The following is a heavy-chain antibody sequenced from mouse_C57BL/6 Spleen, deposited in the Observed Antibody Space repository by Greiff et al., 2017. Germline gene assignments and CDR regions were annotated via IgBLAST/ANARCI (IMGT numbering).Heavy chain of an antibody. CDR2: IDHSDSYT. Sequence: VQLQQSGAELVRPGTSVKLSCKASGYTFTSYCMHWVQQTPGQGLEWIGVIDHSDSYTYYHQKLKGKATLTVDTSTSTAYMQLSRLTSEDSADYYCAKSGESSTYFDYWGQGTTLTVSS. CDR3: AKSGESSTYFDY. D-gene: IGHD1-1*01. CDR1: GYTFTSYC. V-gene: IGHV1-59*01. J-gene: IGHJ2*01.